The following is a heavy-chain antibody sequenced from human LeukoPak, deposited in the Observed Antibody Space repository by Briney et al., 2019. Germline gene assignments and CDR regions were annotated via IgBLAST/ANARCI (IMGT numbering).Heavy chain of an antibody. CDR1: GFTFSDYW. V-gene: IGHV3-74*01. CDR3: WVSVR. J-gene: IGHJ4*02. CDR2: ISSDGSST. D-gene: IGHD4-11*01. Sequence: GGSLRLSCAASGFTFSDYWMHWVRQAPGKGLVWVSRISSDGSSTSYADSVKGRFTISRDNAKNTLYLQMNSLRAEDTAVYYCWVSVRWGQGTLVTVSS.